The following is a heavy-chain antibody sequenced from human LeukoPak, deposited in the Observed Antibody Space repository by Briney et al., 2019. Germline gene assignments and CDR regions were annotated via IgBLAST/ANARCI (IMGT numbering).Heavy chain of an antibody. CDR3: ARDRDYMSNYFDY. CDR2: IIPILGIA. Sequence: SVEVSCKASGGTFSSYAISWVRQAPGQGLEWMGRIIPILGIANYAQKFQGRVTITADKSTSTAYMELSSLRSEDTAVYYCARDRDYMSNYFDYWGQGTLVTVSS. V-gene: IGHV1-69*04. D-gene: IGHD4-11*01. CDR1: GGTFSSYA. J-gene: IGHJ4*02.